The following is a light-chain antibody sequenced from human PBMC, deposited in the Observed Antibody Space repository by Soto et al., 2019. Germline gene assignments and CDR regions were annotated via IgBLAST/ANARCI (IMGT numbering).Light chain of an antibody. Sequence: EIVLTQSPGTLSLSPGERATLSCRASQSVSSNLAWYQQKPGQAPRLLIYGASTRATGIPARFRGSGSGTEFTLTISSLQSEDFAVYYCQQYNNWPPSTFGQGTQV. CDR1: QSVSSN. J-gene: IGKJ1*01. CDR3: QQYNNWPPST. V-gene: IGKV3-15*01. CDR2: GAS.